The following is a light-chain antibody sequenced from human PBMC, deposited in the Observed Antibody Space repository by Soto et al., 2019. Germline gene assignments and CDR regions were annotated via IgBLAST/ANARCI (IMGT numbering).Light chain of an antibody. Sequence: QLVLTQPASVSGSPGQSITISCTGTSSDVGSYNLVSWYQHLPGKAPKLIIYEVTERPSGISSRFSGSKSGNTASLTISGLQGEDEAYYYCCSYAGSSLLVFGGGTKLTVL. V-gene: IGLV2-23*02. CDR3: CSYAGSSLLV. J-gene: IGLJ3*02. CDR2: EVT. CDR1: SSDVGSYNL.